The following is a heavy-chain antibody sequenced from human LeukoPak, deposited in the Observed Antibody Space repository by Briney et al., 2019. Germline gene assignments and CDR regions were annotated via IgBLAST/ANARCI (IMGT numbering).Heavy chain of an antibody. CDR2: ISSNGGST. CDR3: ARAPLHDYSNYRGAYYFDY. Sequence: GGSLRLSCAASGFTFSSYAMHWVRQAPGKGLEYVSAISSNGGSTYYANSVKGRFTISRDNSKNTLYLQMGSLRAEDMAVYYCARAPLHDYSNYRGAYYFDYWGQGTLVTVSS. CDR1: GFTFSSYA. D-gene: IGHD4-11*01. J-gene: IGHJ4*02. V-gene: IGHV3-64*01.